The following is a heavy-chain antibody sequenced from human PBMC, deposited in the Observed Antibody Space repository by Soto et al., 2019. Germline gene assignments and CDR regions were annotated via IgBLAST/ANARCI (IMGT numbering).Heavy chain of an antibody. Sequence: ASVKVSCKASGYTFTGYYMHCVRQAPGQGLEWMGWINPNSGGTNYAQKFQGRVTMTRDTSISTAYMELSRLRSDDTAVYYCARGRQLYDYVWGSYRDHFDYWGQGTLVTVSS. CDR1: GYTFTGYY. CDR2: INPNSGGT. V-gene: IGHV1-2*02. J-gene: IGHJ4*02. CDR3: ARGRQLYDYVWGSYRDHFDY. D-gene: IGHD3-16*02.